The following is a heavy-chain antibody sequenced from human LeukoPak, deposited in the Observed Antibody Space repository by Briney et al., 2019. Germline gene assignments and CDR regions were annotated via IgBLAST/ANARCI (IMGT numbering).Heavy chain of an antibody. CDR3: ARDGGQSYDILTGYYNNDWFDP. CDR1: GYTFTSYG. D-gene: IGHD3-9*01. V-gene: IGHV1-18*01. CDR2: ISAYNGNT. J-gene: IGHJ5*02. Sequence: ASVKVSCKASGYTFTSYGISWVRQAPGQGLEWMRWISAYNGNTNYAQKLQGRVTMTIDTSTSTAYMELRSLRSDDTAVYYCARDGGQSYDILTGYYNNDWFDPWGQGTLVTVSS.